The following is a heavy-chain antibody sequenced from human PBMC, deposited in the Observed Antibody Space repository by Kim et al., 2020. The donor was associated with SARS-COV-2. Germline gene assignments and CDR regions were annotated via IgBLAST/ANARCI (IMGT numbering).Heavy chain of an antibody. CDR2: ISSSGSTI. CDR1: GFTFSSYE. Sequence: GGSPRLSCAASGFTFSSYEMNWVRQAPGKGLEWVSYISSSGSTIYYADSVKGRFTISRDNAKNSLYLQMNSLRAEDTAVYYCARLRAVVITIKGNDAFDIWGQGTMVTVSS. CDR3: ARLRAVVITIKGNDAFDI. J-gene: IGHJ3*02. V-gene: IGHV3-48*03. D-gene: IGHD3-22*01.